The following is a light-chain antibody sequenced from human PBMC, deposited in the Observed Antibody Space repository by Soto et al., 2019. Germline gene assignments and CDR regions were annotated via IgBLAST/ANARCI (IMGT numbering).Light chain of an antibody. J-gene: IGLJ3*02. CDR2: EVD. CDR3: SSYAGSRWV. Sequence: QSALTQPASVSGSPGQSITISCSGTTSDVGIYNLVSWYQQHPGKAPKLVIYEVDKRPSGVSNRFSGSRSGNTASLTISGLQSEDEADYYSSSYAGSRWVFGGGTQLTVL. CDR1: TSDVGIYNL. V-gene: IGLV2-23*02.